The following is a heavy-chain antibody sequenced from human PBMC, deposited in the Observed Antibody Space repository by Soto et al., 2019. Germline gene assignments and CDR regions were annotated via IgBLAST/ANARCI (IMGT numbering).Heavy chain of an antibody. V-gene: IGHV4-39*01. CDR2: IYYSGST. CDR3: ARHTGSYFAFDI. Sequence: SETLSLTCTVSGGSISSSSYYWGWIRQPPGKGLEWIGSIYYSGSTYYNPSHKSLVTISVNTSKNRFSLKLSSVTAADTAVYYCARHTGSYFAFDIWGQGTMVTVSS. CDR1: GGSISSSSYY. D-gene: IGHD1-26*01. J-gene: IGHJ3*02.